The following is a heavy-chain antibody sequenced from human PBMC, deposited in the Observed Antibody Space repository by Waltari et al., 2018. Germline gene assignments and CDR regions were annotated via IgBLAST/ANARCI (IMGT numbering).Heavy chain of an antibody. CDR2: IWYYGRNK. V-gene: IGHV3-33*01. D-gene: IGHD3-22*01. J-gene: IGHJ4*02. Sequence: QVQLVESGGGVVQPGRSLRLSCAASGFTFGSYGMHWVRQAPGKGLEWVAVIWYYGRNKYYADSVKGRFTISRDNSKNTLYLQMNSLGAEDTAVYYCARSLGGDDYYDSSGYWTFDYWGQGTLVTVSS. CDR1: GFTFGSYG. CDR3: ARSLGGDDYYDSSGYWTFDY.